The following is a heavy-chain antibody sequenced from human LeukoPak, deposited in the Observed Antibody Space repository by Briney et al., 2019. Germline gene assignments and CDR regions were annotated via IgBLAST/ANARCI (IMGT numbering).Heavy chain of an antibody. CDR2: ISGSGGST. D-gene: IGHD3-22*01. Sequence: PGGSLRLSCAASGFTFSRYAMSWVRQAPGKGLEWVSGISGSGGSTYYADSVKGRVTISRDNSKNALYLQMNSLRAEDTAVYYCAKNYDSSGYSLFDCWGQGTPVTVSS. CDR3: AKNYDSSGYSLFDC. J-gene: IGHJ4*02. CDR1: GFTFSRYA. V-gene: IGHV3-23*01.